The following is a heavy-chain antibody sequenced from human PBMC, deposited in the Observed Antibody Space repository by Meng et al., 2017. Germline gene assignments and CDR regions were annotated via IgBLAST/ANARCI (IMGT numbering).Heavy chain of an antibody. Sequence: QVQLQESGTRLVRPSETLSLTFTVSGASISSAVFWIWIRQPPGKDLEWIGYISYSGATHYNPSLKSRLTISVDTAKNQFSLSLSSVTAADTAVYYCARVVGDCASCYKGWFDPWGQGTLVTVSS. D-gene: IGHD2-2*02. CDR2: ISYSGAT. CDR3: ARVVGDCASCYKGWFDP. CDR1: GASISSAVF. J-gene: IGHJ5*02. V-gene: IGHV4-30-4*01.